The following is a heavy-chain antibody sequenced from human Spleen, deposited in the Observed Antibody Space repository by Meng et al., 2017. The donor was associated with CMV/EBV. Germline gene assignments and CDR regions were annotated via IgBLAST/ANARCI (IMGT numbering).Heavy chain of an antibody. CDR1: GYTFIGSY. V-gene: IGHV1-2*02. CDR3: ARAFRSTSFLDF. J-gene: IGHJ4*02. CDR2: INPYTGDA. D-gene: IGHD2/OR15-2a*01. Sequence: SCKASGYTFIGSYMHWVRQAPGQEAEWIGCINPYTGDADYAHKFQGRVTITRDTSVSTVFMTVGSLRSDDTALYYCARAFRSTSFLDFWGQGTLVTVSS.